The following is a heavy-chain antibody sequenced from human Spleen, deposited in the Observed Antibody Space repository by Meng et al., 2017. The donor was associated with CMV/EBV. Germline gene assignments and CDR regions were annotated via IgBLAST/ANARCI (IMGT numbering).Heavy chain of an antibody. CDR3: AKAHTVPYYDFWSGYSTLDY. J-gene: IGHJ4*02. Sequence: GESLKISCAASGFTFSSYWMHWVRQAPGKGLVWVSRINSDGSSTSYADSVKGRFTISRDNSKNTLHLQMNSLRAEDTALYYCAKAHTVPYYDFWSGYSTLDYWGQGALVTVSS. CDR2: INSDGSST. D-gene: IGHD3-3*01. V-gene: IGHV3-74*01. CDR1: GFTFSSYW.